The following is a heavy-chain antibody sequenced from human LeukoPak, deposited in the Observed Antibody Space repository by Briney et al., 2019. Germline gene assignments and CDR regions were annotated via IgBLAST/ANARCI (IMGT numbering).Heavy chain of an antibody. Sequence: PGGSLRLSCAASGFIFSSYSMNWVRQAPGEGLEWFSSISSGSSYIYYADSVKGRFTISRDNAKNSLYLQMNSLSAEDTAVYYCAYTSGYDFSSYYYYYMDVWGKGTTVTVSS. CDR3: AYTSGYDFSSYYYYYMDV. V-gene: IGHV3-21*01. D-gene: IGHD5-12*01. CDR2: ISSGSSYI. J-gene: IGHJ6*03. CDR1: GFIFSSYS.